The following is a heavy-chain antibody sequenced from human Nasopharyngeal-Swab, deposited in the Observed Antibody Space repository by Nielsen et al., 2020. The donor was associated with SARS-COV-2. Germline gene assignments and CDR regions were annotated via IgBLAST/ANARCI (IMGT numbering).Heavy chain of an antibody. Sequence: WIRQPPGKSLEWVSLISGDGGSTYYADSVKGRFTISRDNSKNSLYLQMNSLRTEDTALYYCAKAHCSSTSCYHRGGPMDVWGKGTTVTVSS. V-gene: IGHV3-43*02. CDR2: ISGDGGST. J-gene: IGHJ6*03. CDR3: AKAHCSSTSCYHRGGPMDV. D-gene: IGHD2-2*01.